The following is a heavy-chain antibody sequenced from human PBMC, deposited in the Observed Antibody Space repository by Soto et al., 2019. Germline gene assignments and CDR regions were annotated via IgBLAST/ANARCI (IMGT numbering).Heavy chain of an antibody. CDR2: ISYDGTNE. J-gene: IGHJ3*02. CDR3: AKLSVVVAADDAFAI. D-gene: IGHD2-15*01. Sequence: QVHLVESGGGVVQPGRSLRLSCAASGFTFSSYVMHWVRQAPGKGLEWVALISYDGTNEYYTDSVKGRFSISRDNSNNTLYLQMQSLRTDDTAVYYCAKLSVVVAADDAFAIWGQGTMDTVSS. CDR1: GFTFSSYV. V-gene: IGHV3-30*18.